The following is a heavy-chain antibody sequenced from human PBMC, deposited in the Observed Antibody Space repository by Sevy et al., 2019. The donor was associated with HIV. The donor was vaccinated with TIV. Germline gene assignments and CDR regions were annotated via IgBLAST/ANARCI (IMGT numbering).Heavy chain of an antibody. CDR2: IKSKTDRGTT. Sequence: GGSLRLSCAASGFTFSNAWMSWVRQAPGKGLEWVGRIKSKTDRGTTDYAAPVKGRFTISRDDSKNTLYLQMNSLKTEDTAIYYCTTDSKKRGLSPLLDDWGQGTLVTVSS. CDR3: TTDSKKRGLSPLLDD. J-gene: IGHJ4*02. CDR1: GFTFSNAW. D-gene: IGHD3-10*01. V-gene: IGHV3-15*01.